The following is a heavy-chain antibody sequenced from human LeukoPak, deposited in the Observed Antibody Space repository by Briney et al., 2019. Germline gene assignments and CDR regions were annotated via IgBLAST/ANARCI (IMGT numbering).Heavy chain of an antibody. J-gene: IGHJ6*03. Sequence: ASVKVSCKASGYTSTGYYMHWVRQAPGQGLEWMGRINPNSGATNYAQKFQGRVTMTRDTSISTAYMELSRLRSDDTAVYYCARSGIQLWFDYYYYMDVWGKGTTATVSS. D-gene: IGHD5-18*01. V-gene: IGHV1-2*06. CDR2: INPNSGAT. CDR1: GYTSTGYY. CDR3: ARSGIQLWFDYYYYMDV.